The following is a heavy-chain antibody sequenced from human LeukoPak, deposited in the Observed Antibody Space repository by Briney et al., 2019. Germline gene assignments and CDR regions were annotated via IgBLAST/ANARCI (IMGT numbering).Heavy chain of an antibody. CDR2: IYYSGST. CDR1: GGSISSYY. V-gene: IGHV4-59*01. Sequence: SETLSLTCTVSGGSISSYYWSWLRQPPGKGLEWIGYIYYSGSTNYNPSLKSRVTISVDTSKNQFSLKLSSVTAADTAVYYCARTPLSDIVATINWFDPWGQGTLVTVSS. J-gene: IGHJ5*02. CDR3: ARTPLSDIVATINWFDP. D-gene: IGHD5-12*01.